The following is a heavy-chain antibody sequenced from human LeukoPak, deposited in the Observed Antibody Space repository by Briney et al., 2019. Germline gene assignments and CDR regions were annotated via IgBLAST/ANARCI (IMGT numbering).Heavy chain of an antibody. CDR2: INHSGST. Sequence: PSETLSLTCAVYGGSFSGYYWSWIRQPPGKGLEWIGEINHSGSTNYNPSLKSRVTISVDTSKNQFSLKLSSVTAADTAVYYCARVPRGPYIAAAAPFDYWGQGTQVTVSS. D-gene: IGHD6-13*01. CDR1: GGSFSGYY. CDR3: ARVPRGPYIAAAAPFDY. J-gene: IGHJ4*02. V-gene: IGHV4-34*01.